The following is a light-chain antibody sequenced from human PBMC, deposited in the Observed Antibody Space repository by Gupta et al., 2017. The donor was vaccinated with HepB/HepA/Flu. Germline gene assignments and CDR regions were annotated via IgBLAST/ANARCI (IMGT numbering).Light chain of an antibody. CDR3: MQALQTPRT. CDR1: QSLLHSNGYNY. V-gene: IGKV2-28*01. CDR2: LVS. Sequence: DIVMTQSPLSLPVTPGEPAPISCRSSQSLLHSNGYNYLDWYLQKPGQSPQLLIYLVSNRASGVPDRFSGSGSGIDFTLKISRVEAEDVGVYYCMQALQTPRTFGPGTKVDIK. J-gene: IGKJ3*01.